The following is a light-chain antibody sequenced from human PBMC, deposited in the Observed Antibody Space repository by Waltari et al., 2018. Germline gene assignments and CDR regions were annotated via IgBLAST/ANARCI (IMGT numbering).Light chain of an antibody. CDR1: RSNIGINY. J-gene: IGLJ3*02. V-gene: IGLV1-47*01. Sequence: QSVLTQPPSASGTPGQRVTIPCSGSRSNIGINYVYWYSHLPGTTPKLLIYRNNQRPSGVPDRFSGSKSGTSASLAISGLRSEDEADYYCAEWDDTLSAVLFGGGTNLTVL. CDR3: AEWDDTLSAVL. CDR2: RNN.